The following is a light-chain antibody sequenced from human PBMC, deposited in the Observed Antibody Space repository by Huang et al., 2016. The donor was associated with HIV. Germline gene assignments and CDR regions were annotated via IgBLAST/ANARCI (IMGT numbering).Light chain of an antibody. V-gene: IGKV1D-8*01. J-gene: IGKJ1*01. CDR2: AAA. Sequence: VIWMTQSPSLLSASKGDKVTINCSVRQGIDSYLSWYQQKPGKAPELLISAAATLQCGVPSRFNGSGAGTDFTLTISRLQSEDFANYYCQQYYTFPWTFGQGTKVDVK. CDR3: QQYYTFPWT. CDR1: QGIDSY.